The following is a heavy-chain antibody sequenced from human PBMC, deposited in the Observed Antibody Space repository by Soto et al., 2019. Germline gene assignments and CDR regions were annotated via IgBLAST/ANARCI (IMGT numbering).Heavy chain of an antibody. CDR2: INQSGSA. J-gene: IGHJ4*02. CDR1: GGSFRGYY. D-gene: IGHD3-22*01. Sequence: SETLSLTCTVFGGSFRGYYWSWIRQPPGKGLEWIGEINQSGSANYHPSLKSRVTISLDTSKNQFSLKLSSVTAADTAVYYCARGSRDHTSDYYDSSGYLTSYFDYWGQGTQVTVSS. V-gene: IGHV4-34*01. CDR3: ARGSRDHTSDYYDSSGYLTSYFDY.